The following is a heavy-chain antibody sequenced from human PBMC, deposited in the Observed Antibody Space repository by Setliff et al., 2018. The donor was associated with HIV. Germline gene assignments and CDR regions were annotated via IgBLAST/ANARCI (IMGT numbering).Heavy chain of an antibody. CDR2: IYTSGNSRYT. CDR1: GASVTNVLYY. CDR3: AAATTLLSPRA. D-gene: IGHD2-15*01. J-gene: IGHJ5*02. V-gene: IGHV4-61*09. Sequence: PSETLSLTCTVSGASVTNVLYYWSWLRQPAGKGLEWIGHIYTSGNSRYTNYNSSLESRVAISLDTSSNQFSLKLSSVTAADTAVYYCAAATTLLSPRAWGQGTLVTVSS.